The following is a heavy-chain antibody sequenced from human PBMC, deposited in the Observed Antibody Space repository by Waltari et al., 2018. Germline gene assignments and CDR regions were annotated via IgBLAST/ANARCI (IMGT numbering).Heavy chain of an antibody. V-gene: IGHV4-59*01. CDR1: GGSISSYY. CDR2: IYYSGST. J-gene: IGHJ2*01. CDR3: ARDPAYSSSWSPYWYFDL. D-gene: IGHD6-13*01. Sequence: QVQLQESGPGLVKPSETLSLTCTVSGGSISSYYWSWIRQPPGKGLEWIGYIYYSGSTNYNPSLKSRVTISVDTSKNQFSLKLSSVTAADTAVYYCARDPAYSSSWSPYWYFDLWGRGTLVTVSS.